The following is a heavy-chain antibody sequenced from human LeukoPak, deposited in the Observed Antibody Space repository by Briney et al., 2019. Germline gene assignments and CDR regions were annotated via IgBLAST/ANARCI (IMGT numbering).Heavy chain of an antibody. J-gene: IGHJ4*02. Sequence: PGGSLRLSCAASGFTFSSYAMQWVRQAPGKGLEFVSYISSSSTTIHYADSVKGRFTVSRDNAKNSLYLQMNSLRAEDTAVYYCARSGLRFLEWLSELDYWGQGTLVTVSS. CDR1: GFTFSSYA. CDR3: ARSGLRFLEWLSELDY. V-gene: IGHV3-48*01. D-gene: IGHD3-3*01. CDR2: ISSSSTTI.